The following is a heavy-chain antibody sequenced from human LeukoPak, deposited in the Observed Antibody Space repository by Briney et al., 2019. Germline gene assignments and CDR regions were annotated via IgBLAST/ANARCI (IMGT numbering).Heavy chain of an antibody. Sequence: PSETLSLTCIVSGGSIRSYYWSWIRQPPGKGLEWIGYIYYSGGTNYNPSLKSRVTISLDTSKNQFSLKLSSVTAADTAVYYCARDITSEGAIMDVWGKGTTVTISS. CDR1: GGSIRSYY. D-gene: IGHD3-16*01. CDR2: IYYSGGT. V-gene: IGHV4-59*01. J-gene: IGHJ6*03. CDR3: ARDITSEGAIMDV.